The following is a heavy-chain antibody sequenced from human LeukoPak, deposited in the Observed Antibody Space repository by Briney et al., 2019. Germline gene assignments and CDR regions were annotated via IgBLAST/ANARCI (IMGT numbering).Heavy chain of an antibody. V-gene: IGHV3-30*02. CDR3: AKDFGITGSLVTY. CDR2: IWFDGSEK. J-gene: IGHJ4*02. D-gene: IGHD1-20*01. CDR1: GFTFSSYG. Sequence: GGSLRLSCAASGFTFSSYGMHWVRQAPGKGLEWVAFIWFDGSEKWYVDSVKGRFTISRDNSKNTLYLQMNNLRAEGTAVYYCAKDFGITGSLVTYWGQGTLVTVSS.